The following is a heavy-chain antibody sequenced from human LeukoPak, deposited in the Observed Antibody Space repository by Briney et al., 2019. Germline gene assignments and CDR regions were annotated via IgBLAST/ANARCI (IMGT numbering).Heavy chain of an antibody. CDR2: IYYSGST. D-gene: IGHD6-13*01. J-gene: IGHJ6*03. Sequence: SETLSLTCTVSGGSISSYYWSWIRQPPGKGLEWIGYIYYSGSTNYNPSLKSRVTISVDTSKNQFSLKLSSVTAADTAVYYCAREVNRYSSSWSYYYYYMDVWGKGTTVTVSS. V-gene: IGHV4-59*01. CDR3: AREVNRYSSSWSYYYYYMDV. CDR1: GGSISSYY.